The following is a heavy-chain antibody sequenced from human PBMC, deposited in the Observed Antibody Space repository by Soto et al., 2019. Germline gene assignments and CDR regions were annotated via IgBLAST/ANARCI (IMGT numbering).Heavy chain of an antibody. CDR2: ISYDGSNK. J-gene: IGHJ4*02. CDR3: AIIAVAGFDY. V-gene: IGHV3-30-3*01. CDR1: GFTFSSCA. Sequence: QVQLVESGGGVVQPGRSLRLSCAASGFTFSSCAMHWVRQAPGKGLEWVAVISYDGSNKYYADSVKGRFTISRDNSKNTLYLQMNSLRAEDTAVYYCAIIAVAGFDYWGQGTLVTVSS. D-gene: IGHD6-19*01.